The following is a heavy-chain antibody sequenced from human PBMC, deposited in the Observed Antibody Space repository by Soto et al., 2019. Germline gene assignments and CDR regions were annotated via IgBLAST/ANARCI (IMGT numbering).Heavy chain of an antibody. D-gene: IGHD1-1*01. CDR1: GGFVTSGSYY. Sequence: QVQLQQWGAGLLKPSETLSLTCAVYGGFVTSGSYYWSWIRQPPGKGLEWIGEMSHSGGTHFNPSLKSRVTRSVDTSKNQFTLKMSSVTAADTALYYCARVELGTATTVVDAFDIWGPGTMVTVSS. CDR3: ARVELGTATTVVDAFDI. CDR2: MSHSGGT. J-gene: IGHJ3*02. V-gene: IGHV4-34*01.